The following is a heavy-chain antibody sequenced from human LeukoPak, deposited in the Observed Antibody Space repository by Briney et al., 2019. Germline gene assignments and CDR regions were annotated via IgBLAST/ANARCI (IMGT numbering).Heavy chain of an antibody. D-gene: IGHD1-26*01. J-gene: IGHJ4*02. V-gene: IGHV1-69*13. Sequence: GASVKVSCKASGGTFSSYAISWVRQAPGQGLEWMGGIIPIFGTANYAQKFRGRVTITADESTSTAYMELSSLRSEDTAVYYCARAPRGSYHPYYFDYWGQGTLVTVSS. CDR2: IIPIFGTA. CDR1: GGTFSSYA. CDR3: ARAPRGSYHPYYFDY.